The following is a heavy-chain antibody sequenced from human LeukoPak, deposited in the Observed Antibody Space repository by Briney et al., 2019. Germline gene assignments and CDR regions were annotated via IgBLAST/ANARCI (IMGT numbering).Heavy chain of an antibody. CDR2: ISWNSGSI. Sequence: GGSLRLSCAASGFTFDDYAMHWVRQAPGKGLEWVSGISWNSGSIGYADSVKGRFTISRDNAKNSLYLQMNSLRAEDTALYYCAKGQQGPDYWGQGTLVTVSS. D-gene: IGHD6-13*01. CDR3: AKGQQGPDY. J-gene: IGHJ4*02. V-gene: IGHV3-9*01. CDR1: GFTFDDYA.